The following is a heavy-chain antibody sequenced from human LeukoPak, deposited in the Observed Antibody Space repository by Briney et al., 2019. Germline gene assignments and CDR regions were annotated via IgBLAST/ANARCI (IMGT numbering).Heavy chain of an antibody. Sequence: GGSLRLSCAASGFTFSSYSMNWVRQAPGKGLEWVSSISSSSSYIYYADSVKGRFTISRDNAKNSLYLQMNSLRAEDTAVYYCARDPRYSGSCHDAFDIWGQGTMVNVSS. CDR1: GFTFSSYS. V-gene: IGHV3-21*01. J-gene: IGHJ3*02. CDR2: ISSSSSYI. D-gene: IGHD1-26*01. CDR3: ARDPRYSGSCHDAFDI.